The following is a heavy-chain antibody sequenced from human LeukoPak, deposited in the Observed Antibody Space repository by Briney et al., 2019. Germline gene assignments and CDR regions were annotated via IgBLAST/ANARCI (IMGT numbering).Heavy chain of an antibody. CDR3: AKDLPGDPDDQYYGMDV. V-gene: IGHV3-23*01. D-gene: IGHD4-17*01. CDR2: ISGSGGRT. J-gene: IGHJ6*02. CDR1: GFTFSSYA. Sequence: GGSLRLSCAASGFTFSSYAMSWVRQAPGKGLECVSAISGSGGRTYYAASVKGRFTISRDNSKNTLYLQLNSLRAEDTALYYCAKDLPGDPDDQYYGMDVWGQGTTVTVSS.